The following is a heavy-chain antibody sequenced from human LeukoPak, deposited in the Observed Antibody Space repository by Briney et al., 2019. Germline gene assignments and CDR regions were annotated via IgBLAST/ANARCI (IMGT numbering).Heavy chain of an antibody. CDR2: ISSSSSTI. Sequence: GGSLRLSCAASGFTFSSYSMNWVRQAPGEGLEWVSYISSSSSTIYYADSVKGRFTISRDNAKNSLYLQMNSLRAEDTAVYYCARDGLSPDYYDSSGYYPDYWGQGTLVTVSS. V-gene: IGHV3-48*04. CDR1: GFTFSSYS. J-gene: IGHJ4*02. D-gene: IGHD3-22*01. CDR3: ARDGLSPDYYDSSGYYPDY.